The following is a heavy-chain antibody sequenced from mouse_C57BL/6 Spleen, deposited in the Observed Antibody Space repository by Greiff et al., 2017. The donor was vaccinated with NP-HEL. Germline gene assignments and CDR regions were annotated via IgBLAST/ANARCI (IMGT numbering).Heavy chain of an antibody. Sequence: QVQLQQSGAELVKPGASVKMSCKASGYTFTSYWITWVKQRPGQGLEWIGDIYPGSGSTNYNEKFKSKATLTVDTSSSTAYMQLSSLTSEDSAVYYCARGGLRLSWFAYWGQGTLVTVSA. D-gene: IGHD2-4*01. CDR3: ARGGLRLSWFAY. CDR1: GYTFTSYW. CDR2: IYPGSGST. J-gene: IGHJ3*01. V-gene: IGHV1-55*01.